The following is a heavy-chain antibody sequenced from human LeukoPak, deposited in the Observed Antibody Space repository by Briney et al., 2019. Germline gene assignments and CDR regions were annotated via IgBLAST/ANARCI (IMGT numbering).Heavy chain of an antibody. V-gene: IGHV4-59*08. CDR1: GGAISSYY. J-gene: IGHJ4*02. CDR2: VYNSGSN. Sequence: PSETLSLTCTVSGGAISSYYWSWIRQPPGKGLEWIGHVYNSGSNNYNPSLKSRLTISVDTSKNQFSLKLSSVTAADTAVYYCARLGRDYDILTGYYHPPLWGQGTLVTVSS. CDR3: ARLGRDYDILTGYYHPPL. D-gene: IGHD3-9*01.